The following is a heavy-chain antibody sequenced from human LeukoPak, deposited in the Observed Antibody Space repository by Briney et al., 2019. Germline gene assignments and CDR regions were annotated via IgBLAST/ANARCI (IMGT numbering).Heavy chain of an antibody. CDR3: ARAGPYQLPPRPVDY. V-gene: IGHV3-7*01. Sequence: GGSLRLSCAASGFTFSSYWMSWVRQAPGKGLEWVANVNQDGSGEYYVDSVKGRFTISRDNAKNSLFLQMNSLRAEDTAIYYCARAGPYQLPPRPVDYWGQGTLVTVSS. CDR1: GFTFSSYW. D-gene: IGHD2-2*01. CDR2: VNQDGSGE. J-gene: IGHJ4*02.